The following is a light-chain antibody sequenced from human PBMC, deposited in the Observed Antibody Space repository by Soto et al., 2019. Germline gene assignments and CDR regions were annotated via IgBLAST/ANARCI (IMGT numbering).Light chain of an antibody. J-gene: IGKJ2*01. CDR1: QRVTSY. CDR3: QHRSNWPPYT. V-gene: IGKV3-11*01. Sequence: EIVLTQSPATLSFSPGEKATPPGGPIQRVTSYLACYQQNPGQAPRLLIYDASNRASGIPSRFRGSGSGTDFTLTISSLEPEDFAVYYCQHRSNWPPYTFGQGTKLEMK. CDR2: DAS.